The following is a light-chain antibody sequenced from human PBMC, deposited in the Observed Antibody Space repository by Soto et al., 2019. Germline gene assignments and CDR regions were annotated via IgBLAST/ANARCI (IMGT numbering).Light chain of an antibody. CDR3: SSYTSSNTWV. Sequence: QSVLTQPASVSGSPGQSITISCTGTSSDIGAYNYVSWYKQYPGKAPKLMIFEVSNWPSGVSNRFSGSKSGNTASLTISGLQAEDEADYSCSSYTSSNTWVFGGGTKLTVL. CDR1: SSDIGAYNY. V-gene: IGLV2-14*01. J-gene: IGLJ3*02. CDR2: EVS.